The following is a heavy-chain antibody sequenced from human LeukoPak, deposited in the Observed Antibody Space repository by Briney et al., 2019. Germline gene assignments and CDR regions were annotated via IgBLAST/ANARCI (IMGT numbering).Heavy chain of an antibody. CDR2: ISSSGSTI. V-gene: IGHV3-48*03. CDR3: ARVLMVYAELDY. J-gene: IGHJ4*02. D-gene: IGHD2-8*01. CDR1: GFTFSSYE. Sequence: GGSLRLSCAASGFTFSSYEMNWVRQAPGKGLEWVSYISSSGSTIYYADSVKGRFTISRDNAKNSLYLQMNSLRAEDTAVYYCARVLMVYAELDYWGQGTLVTVSS.